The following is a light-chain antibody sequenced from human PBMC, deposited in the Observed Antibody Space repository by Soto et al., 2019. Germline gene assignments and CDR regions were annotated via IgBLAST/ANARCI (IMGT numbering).Light chain of an antibody. V-gene: IGKV1-5*03. J-gene: IGKJ1*01. Sequence: DIQMTQSPSTLSASVGDRVTITCRASQSISPWLAWYQQKPGKAPKLLIYKASSLESGVPSRFSGSGSGTEFTLTISSLQPDDFAPYFCQQYNSYSRTFGQGTKVQIK. CDR3: QQYNSYSRT. CDR2: KAS. CDR1: QSISPW.